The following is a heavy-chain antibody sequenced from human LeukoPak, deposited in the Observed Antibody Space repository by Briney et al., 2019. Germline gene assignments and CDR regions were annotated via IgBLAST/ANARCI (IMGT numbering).Heavy chain of an antibody. CDR2: IYYTGST. V-gene: IGHV4-59*08. CDR1: GGSISSYY. J-gene: IGHJ3*01. Sequence: SETLSLTCTVSGGSISSYYWIWIRQPPEKGLEWIGYIYYTGSTTYNPSLKSRVTMSVDTSKRQFSLKLNSVTAADTAGYYCARHKSKHGGDAFDVWGQGTMVTVSS. CDR3: ARHKSKHGGDAFDV. D-gene: IGHD3-16*01.